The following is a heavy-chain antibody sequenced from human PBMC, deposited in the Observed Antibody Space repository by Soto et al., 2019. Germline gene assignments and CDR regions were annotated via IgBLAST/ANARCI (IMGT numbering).Heavy chain of an antibody. J-gene: IGHJ5*02. Sequence: SQTLSLTCAISGDSVSNKGAAWNWIRHSPSRGLEWLGRTYYRSRFFSDYAESVKSRIIINPDTSKNQFSLQLKSVTPEDTAVYYCARDRYSSSGWFDPWGQGTPVTVSS. CDR3: ARDRYSSSGWFDP. V-gene: IGHV6-1*01. D-gene: IGHD6-6*01. CDR1: GDSVSNKGAA. CDR2: TYYRSRFFS.